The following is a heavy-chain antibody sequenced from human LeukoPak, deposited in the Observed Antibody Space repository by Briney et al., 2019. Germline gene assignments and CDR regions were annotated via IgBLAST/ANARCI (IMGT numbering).Heavy chain of an antibody. D-gene: IGHD4-23*01. J-gene: IGHJ4*02. CDR3: ARHDFRGYSQF. V-gene: IGHV5-51*01. CDR1: GYSFTSYW. Sequence: GESLKISCKGSGYSFTSYWIGWVRQMPGKGLEWVGIIYPGDSDARYSPSFQGQVTISADKSITTAYLQWNSLKASDTAMYYCARHDFRGYSQFWGQGTLVTVSS. CDR2: IYPGDSDA.